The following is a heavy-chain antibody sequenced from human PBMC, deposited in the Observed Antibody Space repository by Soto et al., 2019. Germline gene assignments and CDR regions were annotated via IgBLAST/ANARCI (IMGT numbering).Heavy chain of an antibody. Sequence: SETLSLTCTVSGDSISSDFWGWIRQPPGKGLEWIGYIYYSGTTNYNPSLKSRVTISLDMSKNQFSLTLTSVTAADTAVYYCVRDSDDAFDVWGQGTMVTVSS. CDR2: IYYSGTT. J-gene: IGHJ3*01. CDR3: VRDSDDAFDV. CDR1: GDSISSDF. V-gene: IGHV4-59*01.